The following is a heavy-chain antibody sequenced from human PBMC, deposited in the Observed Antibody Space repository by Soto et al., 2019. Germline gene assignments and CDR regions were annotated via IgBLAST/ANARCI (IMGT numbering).Heavy chain of an antibody. CDR1: GYTFTHYY. V-gene: IGHV5-51*01. D-gene: IGHD4-17*01. Sequence: GESLKLSCKGSGYTFTHYYIGWVRQLPGKGLERMGIIYPDDSTTRYGPSFQGQVTISVDKSIDTAFLQWGSLRASDTAMYYCARLRTSVTTEDAFDIWGPGTKVTVSS. CDR2: IYPDDSTT. CDR3: ARLRTSVTTEDAFDI. J-gene: IGHJ3*02.